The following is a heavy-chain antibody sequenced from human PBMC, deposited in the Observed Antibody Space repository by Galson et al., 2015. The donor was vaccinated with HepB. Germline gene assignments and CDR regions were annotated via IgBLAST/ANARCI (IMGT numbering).Heavy chain of an antibody. J-gene: IGHJ3*02. CDR1: GFTFKNYA. D-gene: IGHD1-26*01. V-gene: IGHV3-23*01. Sequence: SLRLSCAGSGFTFKNYAMSWVRQAPGKGLEWVSDIWSSGVKSDYTDSVKGRFNISRDNSNNTLYLQMNRLRAEDTALYYCVRLRAVGATKDAFQIWGQGTMVTVSS. CDR3: VRLRAVGATKDAFQI. CDR2: IWSSGVKS.